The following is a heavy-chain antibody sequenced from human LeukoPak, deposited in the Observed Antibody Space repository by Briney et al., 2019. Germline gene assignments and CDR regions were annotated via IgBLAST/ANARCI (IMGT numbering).Heavy chain of an antibody. Sequence: GGSLRLSCAASGFIFSSYAMSWVRQAPGKGLEWVSTISGSGYSTHYADSVKGRFTISRDNSKNTLYLQMNSLRAEDTAVYYCAKDRDTYYYDSAGPGPDAFDIWGQGTMVTV. D-gene: IGHD3-22*01. CDR3: AKDRDTYYYDSAGPGPDAFDI. CDR2: ISGSGYST. V-gene: IGHV3-23*01. CDR1: GFIFSSYA. J-gene: IGHJ3*02.